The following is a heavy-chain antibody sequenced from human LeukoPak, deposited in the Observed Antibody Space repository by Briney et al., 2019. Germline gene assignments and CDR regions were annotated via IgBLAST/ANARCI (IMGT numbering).Heavy chain of an antibody. CDR1: GGSISSGGQY. J-gene: IGHJ4*02. CDR3: AREHTSMTIFDY. Sequence: SETLSLTCTVSGGSISSGGQYWSWIRQHPGKGLEWIGYIYYSGSTYYNPSLKSRVAISVDTSENQFSLKLTSVTAADTAVYYCAREHTSMTIFDYWAKETLVSVSS. D-gene: IGHD4/OR15-4a*01. V-gene: IGHV4-31*03. CDR2: IYYSGST.